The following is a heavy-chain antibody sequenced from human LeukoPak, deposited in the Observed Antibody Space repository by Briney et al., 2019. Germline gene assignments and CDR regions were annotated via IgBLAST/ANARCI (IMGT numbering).Heavy chain of an antibody. Sequence: SQTLSLTCTVSGGYISSGDYYWSWIRQPPGKGLEWIGYIYYSGSTYYNPSLKSRVTISVDTSKNQFSLKLSSVTAADTAVYYCARGSEGRFLEWLAGDIWGQGTMVTVSS. J-gene: IGHJ3*02. CDR3: ARGSEGRFLEWLAGDI. D-gene: IGHD3-3*01. CDR2: IYYSGST. V-gene: IGHV4-30-4*01. CDR1: GGYISSGDYY.